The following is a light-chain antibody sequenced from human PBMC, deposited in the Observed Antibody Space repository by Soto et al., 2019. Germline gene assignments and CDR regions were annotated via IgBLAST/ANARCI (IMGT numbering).Light chain of an antibody. J-gene: IGLJ7*01. CDR2: VNSGGSH. CDR1: SGHSNYA. CDR3: QTWGAGSAIVV. V-gene: IGLV4-69*01. Sequence: QLVLTQSPSASASLGASVKLTCTLSSGHSNYAIAWHQQQPEKGPRYLMQVNSGGSHIKGDGIPDRFSGSSSGAERYLFISSRQSEDEADYYCQTWGAGSAIVVFGGGTQLTVL.